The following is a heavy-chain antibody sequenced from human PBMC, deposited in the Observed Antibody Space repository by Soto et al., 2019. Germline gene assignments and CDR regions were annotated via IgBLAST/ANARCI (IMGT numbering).Heavy chain of an antibody. CDR3: ARRGPNNSYGYDHRLDP. CDR1: GGSISSNSYF. CDR2: VHCRGST. V-gene: IGHV4-39*01. J-gene: IGHJ5*02. Sequence: QLQLQESGPGLMKPSETLSLTCSVSGGSISSNSYFWDWIRQSPGKGLEWIGSVHCRGSTYYNPSLKSRVTVSVDTAKNQFSLKLTSVTAADRAVYYCARRGPNNSYGYDHRLDPWGQGTLVTVSS. D-gene: IGHD5-18*01.